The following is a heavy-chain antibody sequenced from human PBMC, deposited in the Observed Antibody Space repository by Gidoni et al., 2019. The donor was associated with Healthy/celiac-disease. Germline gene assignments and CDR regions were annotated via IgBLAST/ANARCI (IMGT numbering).Heavy chain of an antibody. V-gene: IGHV4-39*01. CDR2: IYYSWST. Sequence: QLQLQESGPGLVKPSETLSLTCTVSGGSISSSSYYWGWIRQPPGKGLEWIGSIYYSWSTYYNPSLKSRVTISVDTSKNQFSLKPSSVTAADTAVYYCARHSDYYDSSGYPDYWGQGTLVTVSS. CDR3: ARHSDYYDSSGYPDY. CDR1: GGSISSSSYY. D-gene: IGHD3-22*01. J-gene: IGHJ4*02.